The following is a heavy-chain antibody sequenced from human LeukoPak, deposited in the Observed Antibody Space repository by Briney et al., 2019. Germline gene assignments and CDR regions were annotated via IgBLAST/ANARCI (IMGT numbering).Heavy chain of an antibody. CDR3: ARSPGGNARTWLDY. J-gene: IGHJ4*02. CDR2: TNGATGNT. V-gene: IGHV1-3*02. Sequence: ASVKVSCKASGYTFTDYALHWVRQAPGQRLEWMGWTNGATGNTRFSQDFEGRLTITIDTSASTAYMELSSMRSEDTAVYYCARSPGGNARTWLDYWGQGTLVTVSS. D-gene: IGHD4-23*01. CDR1: GYTFTDYA.